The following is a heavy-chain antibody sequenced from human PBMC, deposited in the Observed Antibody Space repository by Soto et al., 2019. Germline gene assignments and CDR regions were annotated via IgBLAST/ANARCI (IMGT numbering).Heavy chain of an antibody. Sequence: GGSLRLSCAASGFTFSSYAMNWVPQAPGKGLEWVSAISGGGGSTYYADSVKGRFTISRDNSKNTLYLQMNSLRAEDTAVYYCAKGKGDFWSGYYLYFEYWGQGTLVTVSS. CDR1: GFTFSSYA. J-gene: IGHJ4*02. V-gene: IGHV3-23*01. CDR2: ISGGGGST. CDR3: AKGKGDFWSGYYLYFEY. D-gene: IGHD3-3*01.